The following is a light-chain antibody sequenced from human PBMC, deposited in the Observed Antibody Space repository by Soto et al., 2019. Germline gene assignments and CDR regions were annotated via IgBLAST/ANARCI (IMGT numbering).Light chain of an antibody. CDR2: GAS. CDR3: HQYYTWPRT. J-gene: IGKJ1*01. CDR1: QTVTTD. V-gene: IGKV3-15*01. Sequence: EIVLTQSPVTLSVSPGERATLSGRASQTVTTDLAWYQQKPGQAPRLVIHGASTRATDFPARFSGSGSGTEFTLTISSLQSEDIAVYYCHQYYTWPRTFGQGTKVDIK.